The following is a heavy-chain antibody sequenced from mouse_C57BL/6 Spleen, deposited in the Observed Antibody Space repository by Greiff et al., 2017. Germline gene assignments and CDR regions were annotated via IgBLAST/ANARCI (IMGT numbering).Heavy chain of an antibody. J-gene: IGHJ4*01. D-gene: IGHD2-3*01. CDR1: GFSLTSYG. CDR2: IWRGGST. V-gene: IGHV2-5*01. Sequence: VQLQESGPGLVQPSQSLSITCTVSGFSLTSYGVHWVRQSPGKGLEWLGVIWRGGSTDYNAAFMSRLSITKDNSKRQVFFKMNSLQADDTAIYYCAKPYDGYYYAMDYWGQGTSVTVSS. CDR3: AKPYDGYYYAMDY.